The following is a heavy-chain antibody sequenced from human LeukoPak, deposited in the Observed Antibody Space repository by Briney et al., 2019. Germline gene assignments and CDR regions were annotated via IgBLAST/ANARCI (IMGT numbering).Heavy chain of an antibody. Sequence: ASVKVSCKASGCTFTNYDINWVRQATGQGLEWMGWMNPNSGSTDYAQKFQGRVTMTRDTSISTAYMELSSLRSEDTALYYCARGVATNYWGQGTLVTVSS. V-gene: IGHV1-8*01. CDR1: GCTFTNYD. CDR2: MNPNSGST. CDR3: ARGVATNY. J-gene: IGHJ4*02. D-gene: IGHD1-1*01.